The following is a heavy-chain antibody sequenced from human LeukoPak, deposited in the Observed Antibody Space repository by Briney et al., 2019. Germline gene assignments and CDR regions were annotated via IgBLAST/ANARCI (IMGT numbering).Heavy chain of an antibody. J-gene: IGHJ4*02. V-gene: IGHV4-39*01. CDR2: IYYSGST. Sequence: SETLSLTCTVSGGSISSSSYYCGWIRQPPGKGLEWIGSIYYSGSTYYNPSLKSRVTISVDTSKNQFSLKLSSVTAADTAVYYCARLKYWAAASYYFDYWGQGTLVTVSS. CDR1: GGSISSSSYY. CDR3: ARLKYWAAASYYFDY. D-gene: IGHD2-2*01.